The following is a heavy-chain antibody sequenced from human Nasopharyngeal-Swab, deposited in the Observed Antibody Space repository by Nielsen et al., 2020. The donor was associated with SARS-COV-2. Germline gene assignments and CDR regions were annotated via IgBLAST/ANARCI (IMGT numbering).Heavy chain of an antibody. D-gene: IGHD6-13*01. Sequence: GSLRLSCTVSGGSISSGGYYWSWIRPPPGKGLEWIGYIFYSGSTNYNPSLKSRVTISVDTSKNQFSLKLSSVTAADTAVYYCARDAYSSRGLYYYGLDVWGQGTTVTVSS. CDR2: IFYSGST. CDR3: ARDAYSSRGLYYYGLDV. CDR1: GGSISSGGYY. V-gene: IGHV4-61*08. J-gene: IGHJ6*02.